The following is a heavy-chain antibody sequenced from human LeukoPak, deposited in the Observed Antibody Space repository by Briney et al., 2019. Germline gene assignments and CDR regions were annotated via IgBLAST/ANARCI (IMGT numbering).Heavy chain of an antibody. CDR2: VSPAYGRT. CDR3: AKGKHYLEWLPDS. V-gene: IGHV3-23*01. J-gene: IGHJ4*02. CDR1: GFSFNNYA. D-gene: IGHD3-3*01. Sequence: PGGSLRLSCSASGFSFNNYAMSWIRQAPGKGLTWVSLVSPAYGRTYYADSVKGRFTISRDNSNNMLSLYMSSLRADDTAVYYCAKGKHYLEWLPDSWGQGTLVTVSS.